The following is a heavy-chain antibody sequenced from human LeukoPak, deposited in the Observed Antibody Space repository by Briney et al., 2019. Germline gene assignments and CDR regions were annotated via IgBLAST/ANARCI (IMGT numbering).Heavy chain of an antibody. CDR3: ATDYCSSTSCSNAFDI. J-gene: IGHJ3*02. CDR2: FDPEDGET. Sequence: ASVKVSCKVPGYTLTELSMHWVRQAPGKGLEWMGGFDPEDGETIYAQKFQGRVTMTEDTSTDTVYMELSSLRSEDTAVYYCATDYCSSTSCSNAFDIWGQGTMVTVSP. V-gene: IGHV1-24*01. CDR1: GYTLTELS. D-gene: IGHD2-2*01.